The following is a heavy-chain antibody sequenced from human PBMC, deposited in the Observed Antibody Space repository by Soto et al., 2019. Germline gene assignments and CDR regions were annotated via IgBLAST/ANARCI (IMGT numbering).Heavy chain of an antibody. D-gene: IGHD3-3*01. V-gene: IGHV3-66*01. J-gene: IGHJ6*03. CDR1: GFTVSSNY. CDR2: IYSGGST. CDR3: ATQIRFLEWLTDYYYYYMDV. Sequence: GGSLRLSCAASGFTVSSNYMSWVRQAPGKGLEWVSVIYSGGSTYYADSVKGRFTISRDNSKNTLYLQMNSLRAEDTAVYYCATQIRFLEWLTDYYYYYMDVWGKGTTVTVSS.